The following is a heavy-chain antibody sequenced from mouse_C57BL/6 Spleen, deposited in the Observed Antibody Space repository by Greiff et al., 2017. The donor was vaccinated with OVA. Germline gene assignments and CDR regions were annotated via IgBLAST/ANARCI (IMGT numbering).Heavy chain of an antibody. V-gene: IGHV1-72*01. Sequence: QVQLKQPGAELVKPGASVKLSCKASGYTFTSYWMHWVKQRPGRGLEWIGRIDPNSGGTKYNEKFKSKATLTVDKPSSTAYMQLSSLTSEDSAVYYCASCGSSYEYFDVWGTGTTVTVSS. CDR2: IDPNSGGT. J-gene: IGHJ1*03. D-gene: IGHD1-1*01. CDR3: ASCGSSYEYFDV. CDR1: GYTFTSYW.